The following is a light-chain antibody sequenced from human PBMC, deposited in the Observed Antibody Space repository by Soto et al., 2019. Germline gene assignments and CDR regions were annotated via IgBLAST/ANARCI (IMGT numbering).Light chain of an antibody. Sequence: DIVMTQSPDSLAVSLGERATINCKSSRSLLHNSNDKNYLAWYQQKPGQPPKLLFYWASTRQSGVPERFSGSGSEGDFTLSVTSLRAEDVAVYYCQQYYGIPLTVGGGTQVEIK. CDR1: RSLLHNSNDKNY. V-gene: IGKV4-1*01. J-gene: IGKJ4*01. CDR2: WAS. CDR3: QQYYGIPLT.